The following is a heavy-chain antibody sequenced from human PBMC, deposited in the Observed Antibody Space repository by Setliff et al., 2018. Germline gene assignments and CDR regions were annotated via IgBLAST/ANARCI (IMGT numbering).Heavy chain of an antibody. J-gene: IGHJ4*02. D-gene: IGHD6-25*01. V-gene: IGHV5-10-1*01. CDR1: GYSFSNFW. Sequence: GESLKISCKASGYSFSNFWINWVRQLPGKGLEWMGRIEPTDSYTNYSPSFQGHVTISIDKSITTAYLHWSSLKASDTAMYYCTRGGYDSGDWGQGIQVTVSS. CDR3: TRGGYDSGD. CDR2: IEPTDSYT.